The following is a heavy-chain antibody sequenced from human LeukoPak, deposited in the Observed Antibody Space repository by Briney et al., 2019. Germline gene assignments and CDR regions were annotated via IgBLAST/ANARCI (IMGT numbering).Heavy chain of an antibody. J-gene: IGHJ4*02. CDR1: GFTFSRNW. CDR2: IKQDGSEK. CDR3: ARVRTDILTGYRIDY. V-gene: IGHV3-7*05. D-gene: IGHD3-9*01. Sequence: GGSLRLSCASSGFTFSRNWMSWVRQAPGKGLEWVANIKQDGSEKYYVDSVKGRFTISRDNAKNSLFLQMNSLIAEDTAVYYCARVRTDILTGYRIDYWGQGTLVTVSS.